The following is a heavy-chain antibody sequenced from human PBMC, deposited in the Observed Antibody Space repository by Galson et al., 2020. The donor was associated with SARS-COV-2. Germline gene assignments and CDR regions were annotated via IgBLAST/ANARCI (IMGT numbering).Heavy chain of an antibody. CDR2: MNPNSGNT. Sequence: ASVKVSCKASGYTFTSYDINWVRQATGQGLEWMGWMNPNSGNTGYAQKFQGRVTMTRNTSISTAYMELSSLRSEDTAVYYCARGVSGVGPNYYYYGMDVWGQGTTVTVSS. CDR1: GYTFTSYD. D-gene: IGHD3-10*01. V-gene: IGHV1-8*01. CDR3: ARGVSGVGPNYYYYGMDV. J-gene: IGHJ6*02.